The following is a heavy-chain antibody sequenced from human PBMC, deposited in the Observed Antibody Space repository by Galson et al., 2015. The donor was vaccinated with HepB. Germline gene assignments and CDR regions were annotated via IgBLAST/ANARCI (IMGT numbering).Heavy chain of an antibody. J-gene: IGHJ4*02. CDR1: GFTFSNAW. Sequence: SLRLSCAASGFTFSNAWMSWVRQAPGKGLEWVGGIKSKTDGGTTDYAAPVKGRFTISRDDSKNTLYLQMNSLKTEDTAVYYCTTDPERGTNRATWNVVVVAAPLDYWGQGTLVTVSS. V-gene: IGHV3-15*01. CDR2: IKSKTDGGTT. CDR3: TTDPERGTNRATWNVVVVAAPLDY. D-gene: IGHD2-15*01.